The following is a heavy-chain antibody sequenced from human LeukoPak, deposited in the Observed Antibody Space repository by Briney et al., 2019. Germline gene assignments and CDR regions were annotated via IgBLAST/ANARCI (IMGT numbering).Heavy chain of an antibody. CDR1: GFTFSSYA. Sequence: PGGSLRLSCAASGFTFSSYAMHWVRQAPGKGLEWVAVISYDGSNKYYADSVKGRFTISRDNSKNTLYLQMNSLRAEDTAVYYCARAPGYCGDCYDSYYFDYWGQGTLVTVSS. CDR2: ISYDGSNK. D-gene: IGHD2-21*02. V-gene: IGHV3-30-3*01. J-gene: IGHJ4*02. CDR3: ARAPGYCGDCYDSYYFDY.